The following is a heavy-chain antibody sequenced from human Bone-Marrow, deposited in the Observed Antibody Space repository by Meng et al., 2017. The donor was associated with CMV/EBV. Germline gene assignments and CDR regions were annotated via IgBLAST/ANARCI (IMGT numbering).Heavy chain of an antibody. D-gene: IGHD5-18*01. Sequence: GESPKIPCAASGFTFSSYAMHWVRQAPGKGLEWVAVISYDGSNKYYADSVKGRFTISRDNSKNTLYLQMNSLRAEDTAVYYCAKEGIQGSFDYWGQGTLATVSS. CDR1: GFTFSSYA. CDR2: ISYDGSNK. V-gene: IGHV3-30*04. CDR3: AKEGIQGSFDY. J-gene: IGHJ4*02.